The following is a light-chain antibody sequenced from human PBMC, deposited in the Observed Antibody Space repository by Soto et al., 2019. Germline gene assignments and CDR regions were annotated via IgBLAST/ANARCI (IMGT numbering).Light chain of an antibody. V-gene: IGKV1-13*02. CDR3: QQFNSFPFT. CDR2: DAS. J-gene: IGKJ2*01. Sequence: AIQLTQSPPSLSASVGDRDTITCRASQGISSALAWYQQKPGKGPNLLIYDASGLQSGVPSRFFGSGSGTDFALTISSLQPEDFAPYYCQQFNSFPFTFGQGTKLEI. CDR1: QGISSA.